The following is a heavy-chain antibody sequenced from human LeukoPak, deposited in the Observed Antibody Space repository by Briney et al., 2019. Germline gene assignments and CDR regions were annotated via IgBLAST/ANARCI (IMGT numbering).Heavy chain of an antibody. CDR3: ARSSLRYYDSSGYYYHGMDV. CDR2: MNPNSGNT. V-gene: IGHV1-8*01. D-gene: IGHD3-22*01. CDR1: GYTFTSYD. J-gene: IGHJ6*02. Sequence: WASVKVSCKASGYTFTSYDINWVRQATGQVLVWMGWMNPNSGNTGYAQKFQGRVTMTRNTSISTAYMELSSLRSEDTAVYYCARSSLRYYDSSGYYYHGMDVWGQGTTVTVSS.